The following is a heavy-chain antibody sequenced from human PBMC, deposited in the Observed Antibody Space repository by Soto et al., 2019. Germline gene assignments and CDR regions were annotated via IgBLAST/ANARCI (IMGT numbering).Heavy chain of an antibody. CDR3: ARGGITMGRSGMDV. D-gene: IGHD3-10*01. CDR1: GYSFINYN. Sequence: GESLKISYQGSGYSFINYNINWVLQMPGKGLEWMGRIDPSDSNTDYSPSFPGHVTMSADESITTAYLQWRSLKASDTAIYYCARGGITMGRSGMDVWGQGTTVTVSS. J-gene: IGHJ6*02. V-gene: IGHV5-10-1*01. CDR2: IDPSDSNT.